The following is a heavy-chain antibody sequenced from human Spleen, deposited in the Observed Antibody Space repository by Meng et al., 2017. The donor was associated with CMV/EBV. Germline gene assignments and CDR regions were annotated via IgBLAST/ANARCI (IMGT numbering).Heavy chain of an antibody. Sequence: GESLKISCAASGFAFRKFDFNWVRQAPGKGLEWVSHINSSGTISYADSVKGRFTISRDNTKNSLYLQMNSLRAEDTAVYYCARAKTYYDILTGYYGPLYGMDVWGQGTTVTVSS. CDR1: GFAFRKFD. CDR3: ARAKTYYDILTGYYGPLYGMDV. J-gene: IGHJ6*02. D-gene: IGHD3-9*01. V-gene: IGHV3-69-1*02. CDR2: INSSGTI.